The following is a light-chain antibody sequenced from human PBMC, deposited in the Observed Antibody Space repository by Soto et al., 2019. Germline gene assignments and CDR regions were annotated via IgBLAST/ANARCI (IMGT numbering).Light chain of an antibody. CDR1: QSVSSSY. J-gene: IGKJ1*01. CDR2: GAS. CDR3: QQYGSSPPT. V-gene: IGKV3-20*01. Sequence: EIVLTQSPGTLSLSPGERATLSCRASQSVSSSYLAWYQQKPGQAPRLLIYGASSRATGIPDRFSGSESGTDFPLTISRLEPEDFAVYYCQQYGSSPPTFGQGTKVEIK.